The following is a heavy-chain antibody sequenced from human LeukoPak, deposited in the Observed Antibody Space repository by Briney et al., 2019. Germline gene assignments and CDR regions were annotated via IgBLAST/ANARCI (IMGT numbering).Heavy chain of an antibody. CDR1: GFTFTNAW. J-gene: IGHJ4*02. V-gene: IGHV3-15*01. CDR3: TTYYYDSTSDFGY. CDR2: IKSKISGGTT. Sequence: GGSLRLSCAASGFTFTNAWMSWVRQAPGKGLEWVGHIKSKISGGTTDYSAPVKGRFTISRDDSKNTVYLQMNSLKTEDTAVYYCTTYYYDSTSDFGYWGQGTLVTVSS. D-gene: IGHD3-22*01.